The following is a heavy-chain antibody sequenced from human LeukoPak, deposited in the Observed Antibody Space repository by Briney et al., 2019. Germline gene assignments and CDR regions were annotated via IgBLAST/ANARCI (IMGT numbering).Heavy chain of an antibody. CDR3: TNEVSGYFDF. CDR2: ISWDGGAT. V-gene: IGHV3-43*01. D-gene: IGHD3-10*01. J-gene: IGHJ4*02. Sequence: AGSLSLSRTVSGFTLAEYAMDWVRQAPGKGLEWVSAISWDGGATHYTDSVKGRLTISRDNFKNSLYLQMNSLRTEDTALYYCTNEVSGYFDFWGQGTLVTVSS. CDR1: GFTLAEYA.